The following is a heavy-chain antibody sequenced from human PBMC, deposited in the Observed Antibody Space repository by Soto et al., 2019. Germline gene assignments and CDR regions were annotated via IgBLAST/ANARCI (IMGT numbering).Heavy chain of an antibody. D-gene: IGHD5-12*01. CDR1: GFTFSDYS. Sequence: PGGSLRLSCSASGFTFSDYSMNWVRQAPGKGLEWVSSISSSSAYIYYADSMKGRFTISRDNAKNSLYLQINSLRAEDTAVYYCAGEIVATAYFDYWGQGTLVTVSS. J-gene: IGHJ4*02. V-gene: IGHV3-21*01. CDR3: AGEIVATAYFDY. CDR2: ISSSSAYI.